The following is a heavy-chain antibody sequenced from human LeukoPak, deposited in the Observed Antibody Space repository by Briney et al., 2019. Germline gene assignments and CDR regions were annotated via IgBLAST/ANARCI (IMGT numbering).Heavy chain of an antibody. V-gene: IGHV3-23*01. CDR2: ISGSGSNT. CDR1: GFTFSNYA. Sequence: GGSLRLSCAASGFTFSNYAMTWVRQAPGKGLEWVSVISGSGSNTDYADSVKGRFTISRDNSKNTLSLQMNSLRAEDTAIYYCAPDLRGSAWSLDNWGQGTLVTVSS. D-gene: IGHD6-13*01. CDR3: APDLRGSAWSLDN. J-gene: IGHJ4*02.